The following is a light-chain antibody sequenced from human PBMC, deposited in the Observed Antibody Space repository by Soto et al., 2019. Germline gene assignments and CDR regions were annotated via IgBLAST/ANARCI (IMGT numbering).Light chain of an antibody. V-gene: IGLV1-40*01. CDR2: GNS. Sequence: QSVLTQPPSVSGAPGQRVTISCTGSSSNVGAGYDVHWYQHLPGTAPKLLIYGNSNRPSGVPDRFSGSKSGTSASLAITGLQAEHEADYYCRSYDRSLSGYVFGTGTKVTVL. J-gene: IGLJ1*01. CDR1: SSNVGAGYD. CDR3: RSYDRSLSGYV.